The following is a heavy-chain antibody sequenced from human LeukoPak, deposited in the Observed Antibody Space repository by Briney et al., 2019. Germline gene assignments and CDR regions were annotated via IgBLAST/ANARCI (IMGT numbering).Heavy chain of an antibody. CDR3: AREDDYGRN. J-gene: IGHJ4*02. Sequence: GASVKVSCKASGYTFTGYYMHWVRQAPGQGLEWMGWINPNHGDTNYAQKFQDRVSMTRDTSISTAYMHLSRLRSDDTAVYYCAREDDYGRNWGQGTLVTVSS. D-gene: IGHD4-17*01. V-gene: IGHV1-2*02. CDR2: INPNHGDT. CDR1: GYTFTGYY.